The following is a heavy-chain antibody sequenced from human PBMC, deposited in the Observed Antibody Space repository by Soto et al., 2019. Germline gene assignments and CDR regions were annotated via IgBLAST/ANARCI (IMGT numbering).Heavy chain of an antibody. CDR3: ARAYCGAGSCVPFDP. CDR2: INPSGGST. CDR1: GYIFTDYY. V-gene: IGHV1-46*03. Sequence: GASVKVSCKASGYIFTDYYLHWVRQAPGQGLEWMGIINPSGGSTSYAQNFQGRVTMTRDTSTSTIYMELNSLRSEDTAVYYCARAYCGAGSCVPFDPWGQGTLVTVSS. J-gene: IGHJ5*02. D-gene: IGHD2-15*01.